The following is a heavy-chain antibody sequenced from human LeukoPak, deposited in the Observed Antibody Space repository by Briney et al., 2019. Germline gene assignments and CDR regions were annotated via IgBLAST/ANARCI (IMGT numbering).Heavy chain of an antibody. CDR2: INPNSGGT. CDR1: GYTFTGYY. CDR3: ARARRYGSGSYLYYYGMDV. V-gene: IGHV1-2*02. D-gene: IGHD3-10*01. J-gene: IGHJ6*02. Sequence: ASVKVSCKASGYTFTGYYMHWVRLAPGQGLEWMGWINPNSGGTNYAQKFQGRATMTRDTSISTAYMELSRLRSDDTAVYYCARARRYGSGSYLYYYGMDVWGQGTTVTVSS.